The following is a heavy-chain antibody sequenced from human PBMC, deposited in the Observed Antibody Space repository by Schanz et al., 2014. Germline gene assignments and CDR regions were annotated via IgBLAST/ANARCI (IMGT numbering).Heavy chain of an antibody. CDR3: ARGTPFLCDY. CDR1: GFTFSTYA. Sequence: VQLVESGGGLVQPGGSLRLSCAASGFTFSTYAMTWVRQAPGKGLEWVSSISSTSTYLYYADSVKGRFTISRDSARNSLYLQMSSLRAEDTAVYYCARGTPFLCDYWGQGTLVTVS. CDR2: ISSTSTYL. D-gene: IGHD3-16*01. V-gene: IGHV3-21*01. J-gene: IGHJ4*02.